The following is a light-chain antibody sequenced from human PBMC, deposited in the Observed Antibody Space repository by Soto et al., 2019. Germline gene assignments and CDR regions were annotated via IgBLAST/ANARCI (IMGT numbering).Light chain of an antibody. CDR2: GAS. CDR1: ESISRDY. CDR3: QQYGGVPYT. J-gene: IGKJ2*01. Sequence: EIVLTQSPGTLSLSPGQRATLSCRASESISRDYLAWYQQRLGQAPRLLIYGASSGATGIPDRFSGSGSVTDFTLTISRLEPEDFAIDYCQQYGGVPYTFGQGTKLEIK. V-gene: IGKV3-20*01.